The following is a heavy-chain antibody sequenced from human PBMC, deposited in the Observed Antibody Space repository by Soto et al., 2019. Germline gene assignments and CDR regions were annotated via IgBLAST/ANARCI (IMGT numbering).Heavy chain of an antibody. Sequence: EVKLLESGGGLVQPGEFLRLSCAASGFRFWTYSMSWVRQAPGKGLEWVSGISGDGSATSYADSLKGRFTVSRDNSKDTLFLQMNTLRVEDTAVYYCAKTRLYDNNDYHRDGFDVWGPGTAVTVS. D-gene: IGHD5-12*01. J-gene: IGHJ3*01. V-gene: IGHV3-23*01. CDR3: AKTRLYDNNDYHRDGFDV. CDR1: GFRFWTYS. CDR2: ISGDGSAT.